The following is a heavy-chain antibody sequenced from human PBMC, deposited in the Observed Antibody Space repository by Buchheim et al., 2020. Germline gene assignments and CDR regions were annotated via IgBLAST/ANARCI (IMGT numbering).Heavy chain of an antibody. CDR3: AGSFCTSTTCYYGMDV. V-gene: IGHV3-7*01. CDR2: IKQDGSDK. D-gene: IGHD2-2*01. J-gene: IGHJ6*02. Sequence: EVQVVESGGGMVQPGGSLRLSCAASGFTFSSYWMSWVRQAPGKVLEWVANIKQDGSDKYYVDSVKGRFTISRDNAKNSLSLQMNSLRAEDTAVYYCAGSFCTSTTCYYGMDVWGQGTT. CDR1: GFTFSSYW.